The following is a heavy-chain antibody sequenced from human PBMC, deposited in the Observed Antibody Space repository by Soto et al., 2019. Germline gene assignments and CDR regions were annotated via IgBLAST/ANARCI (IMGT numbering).Heavy chain of an antibody. CDR1: GGSISSGDYY. J-gene: IGHJ4*02. Sequence: PSETLSLTCTVSGGSISSGDYYWSWIRQPPGKGLEWIGYIYYSGSTYYNPSLKSRVTISVDTSKNQFSLKLSSVTAADAAVYYCARGRDYRDYVLNVDYWGQGTLVTVSS. CDR2: IYYSGST. CDR3: ARGRDYRDYVLNVDY. D-gene: IGHD4-17*01. V-gene: IGHV4-30-4*01.